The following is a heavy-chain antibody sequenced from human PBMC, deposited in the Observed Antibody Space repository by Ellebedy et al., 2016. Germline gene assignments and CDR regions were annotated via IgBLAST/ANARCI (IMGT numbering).Heavy chain of an antibody. J-gene: IGHJ6*02. V-gene: IGHV4-4*02. D-gene: IGHD3-22*01. CDR3: ARKVLFDFDTSGRRGDSYYNGVDV. CDR1: GDSIRSSNW. CDR2: IYHRGST. Sequence: SETLSLTCAVSGDSIRSSNWWSWVRQPPGKGLEWIGEIYHRGSTNYNPSLKSRVTISVDKSKNQFSLKLSSVTAADTAVYHCARKVLFDFDTSGRRGDSYYNGVDVWGQGTTVTVSS.